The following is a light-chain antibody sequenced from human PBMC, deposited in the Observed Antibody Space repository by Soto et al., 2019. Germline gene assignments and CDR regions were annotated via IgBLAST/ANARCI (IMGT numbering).Light chain of an antibody. CDR2: SND. J-gene: IGLJ2*01. CDR3: AAWDDSLNVVV. V-gene: IGLV1-44*01. CDR1: SSNIGRNT. Sequence: QAVVTQPPSTSGTPGQRVTISCSGSSSNIGRNTVNWYQQLPGAAPKLLIYSNDQRPSEVPDRLSGSKSGTSASLAFSGLQSEDEADYYCAAWDDSLNVVVFGGGTKLTVL.